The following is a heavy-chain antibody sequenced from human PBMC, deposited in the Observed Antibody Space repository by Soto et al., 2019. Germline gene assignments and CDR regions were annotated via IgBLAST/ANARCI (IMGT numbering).Heavy chain of an antibody. J-gene: IGHJ1*01. V-gene: IGHV3-21*01. CDR1: GFTFSSYS. D-gene: IGHD6-13*01. CDR3: ARDSLSSSWFEYFQH. Sequence: EVQLVESGGGLVKPGGSLRLSCAASGFTFSSYSMNWVRQAPGKGLEWVSSISSSSSYIYYADSVKGRFTISRDNAKNSLYMQMNSLRAEDTAVYYCARDSLSSSWFEYFQHWGQGTLVTVSS. CDR2: ISSSSSYI.